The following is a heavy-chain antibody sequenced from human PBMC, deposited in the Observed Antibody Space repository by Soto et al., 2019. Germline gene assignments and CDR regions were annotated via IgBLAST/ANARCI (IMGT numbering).Heavy chain of an antibody. Sequence: PWGSLRLSCSISVFSVSSNYLSWVRQAPGKGLEWVSAISGSGGSTYYADSVKGRFTISRDNSKNTLYLQMNSLRAEDTAVYYCAKDRAPGHPRGSGKYYFDYWGQGTLVTVSS. J-gene: IGHJ4*02. CDR2: ISGSGGST. CDR1: VFSVSSNY. CDR3: AKDRAPGHPRGSGKYYFDY. V-gene: IGHV3-23*01. D-gene: IGHD6-25*01.